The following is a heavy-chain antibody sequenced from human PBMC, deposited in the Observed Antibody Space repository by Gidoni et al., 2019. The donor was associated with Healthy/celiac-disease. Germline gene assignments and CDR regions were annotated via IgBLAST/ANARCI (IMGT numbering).Heavy chain of an antibody. V-gene: IGHV3-48*02. Sequence: EVQLVESGGGLVQPGGSLRLSCAASGITFSSYSMNWVRQAPGKGLEWVSYISSSSSTIYYADSVKGRFTISRDNAKNSLYLQMNILRDEDTAVYYCARDKGIVGAMDYWGQGTLVTVSS. D-gene: IGHD1-26*01. J-gene: IGHJ4*02. CDR3: ARDKGIVGAMDY. CDR2: ISSSSSTI. CDR1: GITFSSYS.